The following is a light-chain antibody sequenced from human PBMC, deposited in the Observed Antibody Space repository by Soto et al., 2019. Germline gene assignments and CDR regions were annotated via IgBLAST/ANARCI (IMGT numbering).Light chain of an antibody. J-gene: IGLJ3*02. CDR2: GNS. CDR1: STNIGSNT. CDR3: TAWDDSRNGWV. Sequence: QPVLTQPPSASGTPGQRVSISCSGTSTNIGSNTVNWYQQFPGTAPKLLIYGNSQGRPGVSGRLSGSKSGTSASLAISGLKSEDEADYYCTAWDDSRNGWVFGGGTKVTVL. V-gene: IGLV1-44*01.